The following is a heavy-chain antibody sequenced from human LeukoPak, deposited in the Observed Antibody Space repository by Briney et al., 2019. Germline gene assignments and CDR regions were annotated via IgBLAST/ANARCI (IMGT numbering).Heavy chain of an antibody. Sequence: GGSLRLSCAASGFTFASHAMSWVRQAPGKGLEWVSAISGSGGSTYYADSVKGRFTISRDNSKSTLYLQMNSLSAEDMAVYYCAHHRGSLDSDTEYFQHWGQGTLVTVSS. CDR3: AHHRGSLDSDTEYFQH. J-gene: IGHJ1*01. V-gene: IGHV3-23*01. CDR2: ISGSGGST. CDR1: GFTFASHA. D-gene: IGHD3-22*01.